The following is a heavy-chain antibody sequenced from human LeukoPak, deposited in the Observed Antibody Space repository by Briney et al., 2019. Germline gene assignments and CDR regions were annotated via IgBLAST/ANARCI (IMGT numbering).Heavy chain of an antibody. CDR2: ISGSGSGGST. CDR1: GFTFSSYA. V-gene: IGHV3-23*01. J-gene: IGHJ3*02. D-gene: IGHD2-15*01. CDR3: AKGTVVVVAMNAFDI. Sequence: HSGGSLRLSCAASGFTFSSYAMSWVRQAPGKGLEWVSSISGSGSGGSTYYADSVKGRFTISRDNSKNTLYLQMNSLRAEDTAVYYCAKGTVVVVAMNAFDIWGQGTIVTVSS.